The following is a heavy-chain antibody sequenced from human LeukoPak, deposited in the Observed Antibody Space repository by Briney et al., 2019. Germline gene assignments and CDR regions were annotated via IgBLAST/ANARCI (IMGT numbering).Heavy chain of an antibody. V-gene: IGHV3-21*01. J-gene: IGHJ6*02. Sequence: GGSLRLSCAASGFTFSSNSMNWVRQAPGKGLEWVSSISSSSTFIYYADSVKGRFTISRDNAKNSLYLQMNSLRAEDTAVYYCARAGDIVVAPAGGYYGMDVWGQGTTVTVSS. CDR2: ISSSSTFI. CDR1: GFTFSSNS. CDR3: ARAGDIVVAPAGGYYGMDV. D-gene: IGHD2-2*01.